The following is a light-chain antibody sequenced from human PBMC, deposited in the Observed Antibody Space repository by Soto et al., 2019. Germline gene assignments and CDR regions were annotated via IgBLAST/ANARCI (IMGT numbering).Light chain of an antibody. CDR2: EVN. CDR1: RSDVGGYNY. CDR3: SSFAGGNNLL. V-gene: IGLV2-8*01. J-gene: IGLJ2*01. Sequence: QSALTQPPSASGSPGQSVTISCTGTRSDVGGYNYVSWYQQHPGKAPKLLIYEVNKRPSGVPDRFSGSKSDKTASLTVSGLQAEDEADYYCSSFAGGNNLLFGGRTKLTVL.